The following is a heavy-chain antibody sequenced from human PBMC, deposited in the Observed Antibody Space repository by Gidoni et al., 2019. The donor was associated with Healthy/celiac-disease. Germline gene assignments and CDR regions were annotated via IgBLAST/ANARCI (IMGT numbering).Heavy chain of an antibody. CDR2: IYSGGST. J-gene: IGHJ4*02. CDR3: ARESGHDFWSGYTRGGYFDY. D-gene: IGHD3-3*01. Sequence: EVQLVESGGGLIQPGGSLRLSCAASGLTVSSNYMSWVRQAPGKGLEWVSVIYSGGSTYYADSVKGRFTISRDNSKNTLYLQMNSLRAEDTAVYYCARESGHDFWSGYTRGGYFDYWGQGTLVTVSS. V-gene: IGHV3-53*01. CDR1: GLTVSSNY.